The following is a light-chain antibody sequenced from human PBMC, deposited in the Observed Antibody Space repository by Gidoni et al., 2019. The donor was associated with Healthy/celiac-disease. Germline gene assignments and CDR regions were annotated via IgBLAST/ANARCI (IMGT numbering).Light chain of an antibody. CDR1: NLGDKY. CDR2: QDS. Sequence: SYELTQPPSVSVSPGQTASITCSGDNLGDKYACWYQQKPGQSTVLVIYQDSKRPSGIPERFSGSNSGNTATLTISGTQAMDEADYYCQAWDSSTAVFGGGTKLTVL. CDR3: QAWDSSTAV. V-gene: IGLV3-1*01. J-gene: IGLJ2*01.